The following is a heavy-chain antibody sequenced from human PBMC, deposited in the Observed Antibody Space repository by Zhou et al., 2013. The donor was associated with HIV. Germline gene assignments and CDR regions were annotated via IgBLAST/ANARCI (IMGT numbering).Heavy chain of an antibody. Sequence: QVQLVQSGAEVKKPGASVKISCKASGYTFSAYYMHWVRQAPGQGLEWMGMITPSGDNTTFAQMFQGRITMTRDTSTDTVYMQLRSLRSEDTAVYYCARDWRFCISTNCYRPATSYYMDVWGKGTTVTVSS. V-gene: IGHV1-46*03. D-gene: IGHD2-2*01. CDR1: GYTFSAYY. CDR3: ARDWRFCISTNCYRPATSYYMDV. CDR2: ITPSGDNT. J-gene: IGHJ6*03.